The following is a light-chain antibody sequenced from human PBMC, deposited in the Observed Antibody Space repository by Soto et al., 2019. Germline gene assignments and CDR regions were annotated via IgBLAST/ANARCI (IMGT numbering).Light chain of an antibody. Sequence: AIRMTQSPSSLSASTGERVTITCRASQGISSYLAWYQQKPGKAPKLLIYAASTLQSGVPSRFSGSGSVTDFTLTISCLQSEDFATYYCQHYYSYPWTFGQGTKVEIK. V-gene: IGKV1-8*01. CDR3: QHYYSYPWT. J-gene: IGKJ1*01. CDR1: QGISSY. CDR2: AAS.